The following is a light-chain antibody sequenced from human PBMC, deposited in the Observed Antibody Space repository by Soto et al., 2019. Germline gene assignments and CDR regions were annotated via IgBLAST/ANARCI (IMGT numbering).Light chain of an antibody. CDR1: NSDVGGYNY. CDR2: DVS. CDR3: CSYAGSYTLV. J-gene: IGLJ2*01. Sequence: QSVLTQPRSVSGSPGQSVTISCTGTNSDVGGYNYVSWYQQHPGKTPKVMIYDVSKRPSGVPDRFSGSKSGNTASLTISGLQAEDEAEYYCCSYAGSYTLVFGGGTKVTVL. V-gene: IGLV2-11*01.